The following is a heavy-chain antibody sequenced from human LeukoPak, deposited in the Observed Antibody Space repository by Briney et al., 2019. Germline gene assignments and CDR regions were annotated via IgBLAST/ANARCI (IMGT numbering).Heavy chain of an antibody. CDR3: ARGDLTNFDS. CDR1: GFTFRSYG. Sequence: GGSLRLSCAASGFTFRSYGMRWVRQAPGKGLEWVAFIRYDGIDKYYPDSVTGRFTISKDNSNNTLYLQMNSLRSDDTAVYYCARGDLTNFDSWGQGVLVTVSS. V-gene: IGHV3-30*02. CDR2: IRYDGIDK. D-gene: IGHD3-9*01. J-gene: IGHJ4*02.